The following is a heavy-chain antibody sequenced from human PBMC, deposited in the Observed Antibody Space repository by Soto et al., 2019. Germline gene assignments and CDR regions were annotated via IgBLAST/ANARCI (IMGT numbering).Heavy chain of an antibody. CDR2: VYHAGNA. CDR1: GGSITTAGYS. V-gene: IGHV4-30-2*01. Sequence: SETVCLTCTVSGGSITTAGYSWSWIRQPPGKALEWIGYVYHAGNAYPKPSLKSRVTISLDRSKIQFSLKMTSVTAADTALYYCASRPFYYYGLDVWGQGTTVTVSS. CDR3: ASRPFYYYGLDV. J-gene: IGHJ6*02.